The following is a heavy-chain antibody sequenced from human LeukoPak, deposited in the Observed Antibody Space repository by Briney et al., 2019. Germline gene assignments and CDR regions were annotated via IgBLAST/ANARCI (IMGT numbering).Heavy chain of an antibody. V-gene: IGHV4-59*08. CDR3: ARHFGSTQDYFDF. CDR2: IYNSGTS. CDR1: GGSISSYY. D-gene: IGHD3-16*01. Sequence: PSETLSLTCTVSGGSISSYYWSWIRQPPGKGLDWVANIYNSGTSNYNPSLRRRLTISVDTSKNQVSLRLTSVTAADTAIYYCARHFGSTQDYFDFWGQGILVTVSS. J-gene: IGHJ4*02.